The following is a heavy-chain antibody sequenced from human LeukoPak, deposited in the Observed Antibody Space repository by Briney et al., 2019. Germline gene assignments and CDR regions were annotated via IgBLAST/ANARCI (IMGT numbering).Heavy chain of an antibody. Sequence: PGGSLRLSCAASGFTFSTYSINWVRQAPGKGLEWVAFIRYDGSNKYYADSVKGRFTISRDNSKNTLYLQMNSLRAEDTAVYYCAKDVWDNWGQGTLVTVSS. D-gene: IGHD1-26*01. CDR2: IRYDGSNK. CDR1: GFTFSTYS. J-gene: IGHJ4*02. CDR3: AKDVWDN. V-gene: IGHV3-30*02.